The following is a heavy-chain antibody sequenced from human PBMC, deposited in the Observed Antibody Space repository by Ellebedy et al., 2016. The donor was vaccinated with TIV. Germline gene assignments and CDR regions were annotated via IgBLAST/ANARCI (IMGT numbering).Heavy chain of an antibody. V-gene: IGHV1-2*02. Sequence: AASVKVSCKASGYTFTGYYMHWVRQAPGQGLEWMGWINPNSGGTNYAQKFQGRVTMTRDTSISTAYMELSRLRSDDTAVYYCARDRGGDSSSYYFDYWGQGTLVTVSS. CDR3: ARDRGGDSSSYYFDY. D-gene: IGHD6-13*01. J-gene: IGHJ4*02. CDR2: INPNSGGT. CDR1: GYTFTGYY.